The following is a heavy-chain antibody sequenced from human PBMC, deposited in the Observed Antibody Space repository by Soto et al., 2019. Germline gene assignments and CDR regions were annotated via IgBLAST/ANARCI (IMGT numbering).Heavy chain of an antibody. CDR1: GYTFTSYG. V-gene: IGHV1-18*01. CDR3: ARHTSSWPVDS. D-gene: IGHD6-13*01. Sequence: QVQLVQSGAEVKKPGASVKVSCKASGYTFTSYGISWVRQAPGQGPEWMGWISTNNGNTNYAQKIRGRGTMTTDTSTSKAYMELRSLRSADTAVYYCARHTSSWPVDSWGQGTLVTVSS. CDR2: ISTNNGNT. J-gene: IGHJ4*02.